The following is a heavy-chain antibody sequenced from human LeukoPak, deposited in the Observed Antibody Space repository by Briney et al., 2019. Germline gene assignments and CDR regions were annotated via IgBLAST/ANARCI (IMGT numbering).Heavy chain of an antibody. J-gene: IGHJ4*02. V-gene: IGHV1-8*01. D-gene: IGHD3-10*01. CDR3: ARGEYYYGSGSYPIDY. CDR1: GYTFTGYD. Sequence: ASVKVSCKASGYTFTGYDINWVRQATGQGLEWMGWMNPNSGNTGYAQKFQGRVTMTRNTSISTAYMELSSLRSEDTAVYYCARGEYYYGSGSYPIDYWGQGTLVTVSS. CDR2: MNPNSGNT.